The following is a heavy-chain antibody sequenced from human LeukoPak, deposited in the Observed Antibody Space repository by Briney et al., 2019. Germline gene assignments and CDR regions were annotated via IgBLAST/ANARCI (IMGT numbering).Heavy chain of an antibody. D-gene: IGHD3-10*01. CDR3: ARVMPLEGPGSDTLDY. CDR1: GYTFTDYY. CDR2: INPHSGGT. J-gene: IGHJ4*02. Sequence: ASVKVSCKPSGYTFTDYYMHWVRQAPGQGLEWMGWINPHSGGTKYAQKFQGRVTMSRDTSISTAYMELSRLRSDDTAVYYCARVMPLEGPGSDTLDYWGQGTLVTVSS. V-gene: IGHV1-2*02.